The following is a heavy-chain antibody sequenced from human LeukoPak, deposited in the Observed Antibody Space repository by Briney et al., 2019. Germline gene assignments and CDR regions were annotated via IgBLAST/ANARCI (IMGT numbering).Heavy chain of an antibody. V-gene: IGHV3-33*01. D-gene: IGHD3-22*01. CDR1: GFTFSNYG. CDR3: ARDQGENYDSSGYYPY. Sequence: GGSLRLSCAASGFTFSNYGMHWVRQAPGKGLEWVAVIWYDGSEKYYADSVMGRFTISRDNGKNSLYLQMNSLRAEDTAVYYCARDQGENYDSSGYYPYWGQGTLVTVSS. CDR2: IWYDGSEK. J-gene: IGHJ4*02.